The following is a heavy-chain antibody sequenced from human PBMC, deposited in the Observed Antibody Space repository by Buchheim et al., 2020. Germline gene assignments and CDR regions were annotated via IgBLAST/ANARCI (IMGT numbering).Heavy chain of an antibody. V-gene: IGHV3-23*01. CDR3: ARATVVVPAAARSVSGFDP. Sequence: EVQLLESGGGLVQPGGSLRLSCAASGFTFSSYAMSGVRQAPGKGLEWVSAISGSGGSTFYADSVKGRFTISRDNAKNSLYLQMNSLRAEDTAVYYCARATVVVPAAARSVSGFDPWGQGTL. D-gene: IGHD2-2*01. CDR1: GFTFSSYA. CDR2: ISGSGGST. J-gene: IGHJ5*02.